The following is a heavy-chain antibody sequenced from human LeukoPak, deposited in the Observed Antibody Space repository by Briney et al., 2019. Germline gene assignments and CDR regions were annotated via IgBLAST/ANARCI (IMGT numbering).Heavy chain of an antibody. CDR1: GFTFSNLG. D-gene: IGHD3-16*02. CDR2: IKEDGSKR. J-gene: IGHJ4*02. V-gene: IGHV3-7*02. CDR3: ARPTSYDYVWGSYRLDY. Sequence: GGSLRLSCAASGFTFSNLGMSWVRQAPGKGLEWVASIKEDGSKRYYVDSVKGRFTISRDNAKNSLYLQMNSLSAEDTAVYYCARPTSYDYVWGSYRLDYWGQGTLVTVSS.